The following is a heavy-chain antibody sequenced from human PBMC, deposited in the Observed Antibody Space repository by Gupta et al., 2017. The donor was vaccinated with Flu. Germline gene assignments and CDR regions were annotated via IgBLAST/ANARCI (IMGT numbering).Heavy chain of an antibody. Sequence: EVQLVESGGGLVKPGESLRLSCAASGFTFSSYSMNWVRQAPGKGLEWVSSTSGTETYTYYADSRKGRFTISRDNARNSLYLQMNSLSTEDTAVYYCARGIGAGWARGLLYLDSWGQGTLVTVSS. CDR3: ARGIGAGWARGLLYLDS. J-gene: IGHJ4*02. CDR1: GFTFSSYS. D-gene: IGHD6-19*01. CDR2: TSGTETYT. V-gene: IGHV3-21*02.